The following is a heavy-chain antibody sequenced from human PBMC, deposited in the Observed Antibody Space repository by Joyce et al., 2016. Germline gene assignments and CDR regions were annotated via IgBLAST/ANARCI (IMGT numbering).Heavy chain of an antibody. Sequence: EVRLVESGGGLVQPGGSLRLSCAASGFTFSSHGMRGVRQAPGKGLVWVSRINTDENSASSADSVKGRFTSSRDNAKSTLYLQMNSLRAEDTAVYYCARMVGAPIWGQGTTVTVSS. D-gene: IGHD1-26*01. CDR2: INTDENSA. CDR1: GFTFSSHG. J-gene: IGHJ6*02. V-gene: IGHV3-74*01. CDR3: ARMVGAPI.